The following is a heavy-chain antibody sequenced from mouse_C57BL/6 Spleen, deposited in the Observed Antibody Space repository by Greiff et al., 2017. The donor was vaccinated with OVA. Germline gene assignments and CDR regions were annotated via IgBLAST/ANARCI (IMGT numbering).Heavy chain of an antibody. V-gene: IGHV1-4*01. D-gene: IGHD2-4*01. CDR1: GYTFTSYT. J-gene: IGHJ2*01. Sequence: QVQLKESGAELARPGASVKMSCKASGYTFTSYTMHWVKQRPGQGLEWIGYINPSSGYTKYNQKFKDKATLTAEKSSSTAYMQLSSLTSEDSAVYYCARDDYDMGGLFDYWGQGTTLTVSS. CDR2: INPSSGYT. CDR3: ARDDYDMGGLFDY.